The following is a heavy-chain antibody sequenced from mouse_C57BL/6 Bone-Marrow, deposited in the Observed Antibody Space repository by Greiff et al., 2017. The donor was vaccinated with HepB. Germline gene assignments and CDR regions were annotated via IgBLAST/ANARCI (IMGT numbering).Heavy chain of an antibody. J-gene: IGHJ3*01. CDR1: GFNIKDDY. D-gene: IGHD2-3*01. CDR3: TTDGYYEAY. Sequence: EVQLQQSGAELVRPGASVKLSCTASGFNIKDDYMHWVKQRPEQGLEWIGWIDPENGDTEYASKFQGKATITADTSSNTAYRQLSSLTSEDTAVYYCTTDGYYEAYWGQGTLVTVSA. CDR2: IDPENGDT. V-gene: IGHV14-4*01.